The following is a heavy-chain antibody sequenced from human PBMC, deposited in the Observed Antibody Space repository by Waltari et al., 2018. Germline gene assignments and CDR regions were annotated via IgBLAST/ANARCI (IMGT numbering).Heavy chain of an antibody. V-gene: IGHV4-61*02. D-gene: IGHD1-1*01. Sequence: QVQLQESGTGLVKPSQTLSLTCTVSGGSISSGSYYWSWIRRPECEGIEWSGRINTRGRTNYNASLTSPVTISVDTSKTQFSLKLCSVTAADTAVYYCARGTVASTIPLDDWGQGTLVTVSS. J-gene: IGHJ4*02. CDR2: INTRGRT. CDR3: ARGTVASTIPLDD. CDR1: GGSISSGSYY.